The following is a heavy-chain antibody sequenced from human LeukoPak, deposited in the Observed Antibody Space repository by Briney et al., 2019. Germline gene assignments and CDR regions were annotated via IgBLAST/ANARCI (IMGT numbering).Heavy chain of an antibody. CDR1: GFTFSSYA. CDR2: ISGSGGST. J-gene: IGHJ3*02. CDR3: AKEYAIFGVVMNAFDI. D-gene: IGHD3-3*01. Sequence: GGSLRLSCAASGFTFSSYAMSWVRQAPGKGLEWVSAISGSGGSTYYADSVEGRLTISRDNSKNTLYLQMNSLRAEDTAVYYCAKEYAIFGVVMNAFDIWGQGTMVTASS. V-gene: IGHV3-23*01.